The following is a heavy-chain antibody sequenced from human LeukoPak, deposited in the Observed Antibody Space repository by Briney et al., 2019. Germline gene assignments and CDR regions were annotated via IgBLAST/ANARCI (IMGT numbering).Heavy chain of an antibody. CDR1: GFILSRYG. CDR2: ISYDGSNK. D-gene: IGHD4-11*01. J-gene: IGHJ4*02. Sequence: PGGSLTLSCAASGFILSRYGVFWVRQAPGKGLEWVAVISYDGSNKYYADSVKGRFTISRDNSKNTLYLQMNSLRAEDTAVYYCAKILPDTVTADYWGQGTLVTVSS. CDR3: AKILPDTVTADY. V-gene: IGHV3-30*18.